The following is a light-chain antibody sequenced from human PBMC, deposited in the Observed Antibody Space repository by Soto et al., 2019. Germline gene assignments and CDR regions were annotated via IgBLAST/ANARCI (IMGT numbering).Light chain of an antibody. Sequence: DIQMTQSPSSLSASVGDRVTITCRASQSISSYLNWYQQKPGKAPKLLIYAASSLQSGVPSRFSGSGSGTDFALTISSLQPEDFATYYCQQSYSTLSITFGQRTRLEIK. CDR1: QSISSY. V-gene: IGKV1-39*01. J-gene: IGKJ5*01. CDR3: QQSYSTLSIT. CDR2: AAS.